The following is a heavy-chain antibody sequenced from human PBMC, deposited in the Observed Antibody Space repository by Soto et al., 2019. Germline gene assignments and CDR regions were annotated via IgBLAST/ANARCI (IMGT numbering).Heavy chain of an antibody. CDR1: GFSFDDYA. CDR2: ISWSSGNI. D-gene: IGHD6-13*01. Sequence: EVQLVESGGGVVQPGRSLRLSCAGSGFSFDDYAMYWVRQVPGAGLEWVAGISWSSGNIAHADSVKGRFIISRDNDKSSLYLQRTSLRSDDTALYFCARGGSGALTSAAGTTNWFDPWGQGTLVIVSS. CDR3: ARGGSGALTSAAGTTNWFDP. V-gene: IGHV3-9*01. J-gene: IGHJ5*02.